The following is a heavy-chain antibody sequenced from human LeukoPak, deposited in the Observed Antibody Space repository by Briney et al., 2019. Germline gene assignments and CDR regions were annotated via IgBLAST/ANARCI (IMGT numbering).Heavy chain of an antibody. CDR2: IYYSGST. J-gene: IGHJ5*02. Sequence: PSETLSLTCTVSGRSISSYYWSWIRQPPGKGLEWIGYIYYSGSTNYNPSLKSRVTISVDTSKNQFSLKLSSVTAADTAVYYWARGYYGSGLNWFDPWGQGTLVTVSS. V-gene: IGHV4-59*01. CDR1: GRSISSYY. D-gene: IGHD3-10*01. CDR3: ARGYYGSGLNWFDP.